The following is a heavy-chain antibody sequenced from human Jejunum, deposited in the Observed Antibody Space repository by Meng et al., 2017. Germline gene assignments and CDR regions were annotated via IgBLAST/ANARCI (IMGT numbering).Heavy chain of an antibody. CDR2: INSDGRST. V-gene: IGHV3-74*01. D-gene: IGHD3-22*01. CDR3: ASLYYSDSSGHWGSG. J-gene: IGHJ4*02. Sequence: GESLKISCAASGFTFSNYWMHWVRQAPGKGLVWVSRINSDGRSTTYADSVKGRFTISRDNAKNTLYLQMNSLRAEDTAVYYCASLYYSDSSGHWGSGWGQGTLVTVSS. CDR1: GFTFSNYW.